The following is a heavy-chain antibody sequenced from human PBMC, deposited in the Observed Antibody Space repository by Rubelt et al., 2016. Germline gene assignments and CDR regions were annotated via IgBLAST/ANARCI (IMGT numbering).Heavy chain of an antibody. Sequence: EVQLVESGGGLVQPGGSLRLSCAASGFTFSNYWMSWVRQAPGKGLEWVAKIKHDGIEKYCLHSVKGRFTISRDDATNSLFLQMNSLRAEDTAVYYCARANNFDIWGRGTMVTVSS. CDR1: GFTFSNYW. D-gene: IGHD1/OR15-1a*01. V-gene: IGHV3-7*04. J-gene: IGHJ3*02. CDR2: IKHDGIEK. CDR3: ARANNFDI.